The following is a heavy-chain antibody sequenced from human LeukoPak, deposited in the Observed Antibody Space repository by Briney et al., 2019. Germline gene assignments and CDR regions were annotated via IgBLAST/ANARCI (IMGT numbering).Heavy chain of an antibody. CDR2: IYTSGST. D-gene: IGHD6-13*01. Sequence: PSETLSLTCTVSGGSISNYYWSWIRQPPGKGLEWIGRIYTSGSTNYNPSPKSRVTMSVDTSKNQFSLKLSSVTAADTAVYYCARGGGVAAADPFDYWGQGTLVTVSS. CDR3: ARGGGVAAADPFDY. CDR1: GGSISNYY. V-gene: IGHV4-4*07. J-gene: IGHJ4*02.